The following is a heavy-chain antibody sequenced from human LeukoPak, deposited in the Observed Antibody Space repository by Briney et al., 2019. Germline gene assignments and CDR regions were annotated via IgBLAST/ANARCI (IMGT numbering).Heavy chain of an antibody. D-gene: IGHD1-26*01. CDR2: IIPILGTA. V-gene: IGHV1-69*13. CDR1: GSTFSSHA. Sequence: SVKVSRKASGSTFSSHAISWVRQAPGQGLEWMGGIIPILGTATYAQKFQVRVTITADESTSTAYMELSSLRSEDTAVYYCARRGLYGGSPTGYYYYMDVGGKGTTVSVSS. J-gene: IGHJ6*03. CDR3: ARRGLYGGSPTGYYYYMDV.